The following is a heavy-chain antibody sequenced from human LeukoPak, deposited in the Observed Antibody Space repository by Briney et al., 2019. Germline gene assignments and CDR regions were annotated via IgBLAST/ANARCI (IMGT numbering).Heavy chain of an antibody. V-gene: IGHV4-59*01. Sequence: PSETLSLTCTVSGGSISGYYWSWIRQPPGKVLEWIGYIYYSGSTNYNPSIKSRVTISEDTSKNQFSLNLTSVTAADTAVYYCARILAATAGSMDVWGRGTTVTVSS. CDR3: ARILAATAGSMDV. J-gene: IGHJ6*03. CDR2: IYYSGST. D-gene: IGHD1-14*01. CDR1: GGSISGYY.